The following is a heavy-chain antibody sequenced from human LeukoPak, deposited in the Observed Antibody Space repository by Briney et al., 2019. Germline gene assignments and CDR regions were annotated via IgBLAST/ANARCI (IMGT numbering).Heavy chain of an antibody. D-gene: IGHD3-10*01. V-gene: IGHV1-24*01. CDR1: VYTLTELS. Sequence: ASVKVSCKVSVYTLTELSMHWVRQAPGKGLEWMGGFDPEDGETIYAQKFQGRVTMTEDTSTDTAYMELSSLRSEDTAVYYCATFAGSGRYGYNWFDPWGQGNLVTVSS. CDR3: ATFAGSGRYGYNWFDP. CDR2: FDPEDGET. J-gene: IGHJ5*02.